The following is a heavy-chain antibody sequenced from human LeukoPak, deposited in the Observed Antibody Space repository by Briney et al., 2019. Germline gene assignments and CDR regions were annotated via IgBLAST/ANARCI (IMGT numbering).Heavy chain of an antibody. V-gene: IGHV3-21*01. J-gene: IGHJ4*02. CDR2: ISSSSSYI. Sequence: RQCRRPASAASGFTCSSYRMTWVRQSPGKGLEWVSSISSSSSYIYYADSVKGRFTISRDNAKNSLYLQMNSLRAEDTAVYYCARDRGSTSYWGQGTLVTVSS. CDR1: GFTCSSYR. CDR3: ARDRGSTSY. D-gene: IGHD2-2*01.